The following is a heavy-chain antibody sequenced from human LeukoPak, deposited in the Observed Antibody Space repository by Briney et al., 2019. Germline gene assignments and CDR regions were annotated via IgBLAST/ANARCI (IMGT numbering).Heavy chain of an antibody. CDR2: IYTSGST. CDR3: ARGFRGASFDY. V-gene: IGHV4-4*07. CDR1: GFTFSSYS. J-gene: IGHJ4*02. D-gene: IGHD1-26*01. Sequence: GSLRLSCAASGFTFSSYSMNWVRQPAGKGLEWIGRIYTSGSTNYNPSLKSRVTISEDTSKKQFSLKVSSVTAADTAVYYCARGFRGASFDYWGQGTLVTVSS.